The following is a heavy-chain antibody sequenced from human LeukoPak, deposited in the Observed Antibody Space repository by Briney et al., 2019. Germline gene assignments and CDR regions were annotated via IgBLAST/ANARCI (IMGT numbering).Heavy chain of an antibody. CDR1: RYTFTKYY. J-gene: IGHJ4*02. CDR3: ARVSGMGELSVEVDY. Sequence: ASVKVSCKASRYTFTKYYIHWVRQAPGQGLEWMGKINPIGGSATYAQKFQGRVTMTRDTSTSTVYMELSSLKSEDTAVFYCARVSGMGELSVEVDYWGQGTLVTVSS. CDR2: INPIGGSA. V-gene: IGHV1-46*01. D-gene: IGHD3-16*02.